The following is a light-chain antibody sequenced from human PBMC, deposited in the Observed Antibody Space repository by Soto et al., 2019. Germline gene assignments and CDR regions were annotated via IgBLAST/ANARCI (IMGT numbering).Light chain of an antibody. CDR2: DVS. V-gene: IGKV1-33*01. CDR1: QSIRYW. CDR3: QQYDSLPLT. Sequence: DLQMTQSPSTLSAAVGDRATITCRASQSIRYWLAWFQQKPGKAPQLLIFDVSNLQTGVPSRFSGGGSGTDFALTISSLEPEDIATYYCQQYDSLPLTFGQGTRLEIK. J-gene: IGKJ5*01.